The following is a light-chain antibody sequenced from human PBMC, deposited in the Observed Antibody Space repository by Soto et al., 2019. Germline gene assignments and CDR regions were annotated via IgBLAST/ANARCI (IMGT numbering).Light chain of an antibody. Sequence: IPMTQSPSSLSASVGDRVTITCRASHSIRTYLNWYQHKPGKAPNLLIYKASSLDSGVPSRFSGSGSGTEFTLTISSLQPDDFATYYCQQYNSYSGTFGPGTKVDIK. CDR3: QQYNSYSGT. V-gene: IGKV1-5*03. J-gene: IGKJ3*01. CDR2: KAS. CDR1: HSIRTY.